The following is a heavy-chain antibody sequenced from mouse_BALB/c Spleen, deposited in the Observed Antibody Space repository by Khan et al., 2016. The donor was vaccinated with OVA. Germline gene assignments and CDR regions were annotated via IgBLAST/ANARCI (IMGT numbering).Heavy chain of an antibody. Sequence: EVQLQQSGPELVKPGASVKISCRTSGYTFTEYTMHWVKQSHGKSLEWIGGIIPNNGGTKYNQKFKGKATLTIDKPSSTAYLELRSLTSEDTAVYYGARDGAYYRYSRFAYWGQGTLVTVPA. J-gene: IGHJ3*01. V-gene: IGHV1-18*01. D-gene: IGHD2-14*01. CDR2: IIPNNGGT. CDR1: GYTFTEYT. CDR3: ARDGAYYRYSRFAY.